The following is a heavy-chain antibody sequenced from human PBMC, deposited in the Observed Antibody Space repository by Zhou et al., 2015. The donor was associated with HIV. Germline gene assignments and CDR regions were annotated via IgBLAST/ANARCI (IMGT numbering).Heavy chain of an antibody. CDR2: ITGKGGSA. D-gene: IGHD6-13*01. CDR1: GFTFSTYA. CDR3: VKTNSGWYTAPEY. Sequence: EVQLVESGGRLGPVGGGSLRLSCTTSGFTFSTYAMAWVRQVPGKGLEWVSGITGKGGSAYYADSVKARFTISRDNAKKTLYLYMSSLRAEDTAIYYCVKTNSGWYTAPEYWGPGALVTVSS. V-gene: IGHV3-23*04. J-gene: IGHJ4*02.